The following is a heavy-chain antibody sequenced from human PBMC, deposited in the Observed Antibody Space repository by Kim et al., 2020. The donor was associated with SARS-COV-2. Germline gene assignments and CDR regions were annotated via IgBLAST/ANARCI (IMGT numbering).Heavy chain of an antibody. Sequence: NTKYNPSLESRPTISRDTSKNQFSLRLTSVTAADSAVYYCARAGIPGAFDVWGQGTTVTVSS. CDR3: ARAGIPGAFDV. V-gene: IGHV4-59*01. D-gene: IGHD2-2*02. J-gene: IGHJ3*01. CDR2: NT.